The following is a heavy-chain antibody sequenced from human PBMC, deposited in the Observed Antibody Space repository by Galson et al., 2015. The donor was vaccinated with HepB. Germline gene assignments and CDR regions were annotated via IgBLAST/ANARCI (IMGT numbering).Heavy chain of an antibody. J-gene: IGHJ4*02. CDR2: ISSSSSYI. CDR1: GFTFSNFA. D-gene: IGHD1-26*01. Sequence: SLRLSCAASGFTFSNFAMSWVRQAPGKGLEWVSSISSSSSYIYYADSVKGRFTISRDNAKNSLYLQMNSLRAEDTAVYYCASFVGATEDFDYWGQGTLVTVSS. CDR3: ASFVGATEDFDY. V-gene: IGHV3-21*01.